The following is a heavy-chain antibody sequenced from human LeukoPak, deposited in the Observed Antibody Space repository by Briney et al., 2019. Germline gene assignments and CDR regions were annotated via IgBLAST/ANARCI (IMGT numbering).Heavy chain of an antibody. CDR3: ARTNLGLGATRGWFDP. J-gene: IGHJ5*02. CDR2: INPNSGGT. Sequence: ASVKVSCKASGYTFTGYYMHWVRQAPGQGLEWMGWINPNSGGTNYAQKFQGRVTMTTDTSTSTAYMELRSLRSDDTAVYYCARTNLGLGATRGWFDPWGQGTLVTVSS. D-gene: IGHD1-26*01. CDR1: GYTFTGYY. V-gene: IGHV1-2*02.